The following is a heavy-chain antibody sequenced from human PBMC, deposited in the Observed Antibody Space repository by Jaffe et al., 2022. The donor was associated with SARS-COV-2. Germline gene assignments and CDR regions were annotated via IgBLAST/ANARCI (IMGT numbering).Heavy chain of an antibody. Sequence: QVQLVQSGAEVKKPGSSVKVSCKASGGTFSSYAISWVRQAPGQGLEWMGGIIPIFGTANYAQKFQGRVTITADESTSTAYMELSSLRSEDTAVYYCARTTELRYFEPVGGYYMDVWGKGTTVTVSS. J-gene: IGHJ6*03. CDR1: GGTFSSYA. CDR2: IIPIFGTA. D-gene: IGHD3-9*01. V-gene: IGHV1-69*01. CDR3: ARTTELRYFEPVGGYYMDV.